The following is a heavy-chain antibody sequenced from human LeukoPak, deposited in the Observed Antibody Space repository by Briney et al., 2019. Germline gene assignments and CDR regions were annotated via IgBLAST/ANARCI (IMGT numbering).Heavy chain of an antibody. CDR3: ARESGGSSLAFDY. V-gene: IGHV3-66*02. Sequence: RTGGSLRLSCAASGFTVSSNYMSWVRQAPGKGLEWVSVIYSGGSTYYADSVKGRFTISRDNSTDTLYLQMNRLRAEDTAVYYCARESGGSSLAFDYWGQGTLVTVSS. D-gene: IGHD6-6*01. J-gene: IGHJ4*02. CDR2: IYSGGST. CDR1: GFTVSSNY.